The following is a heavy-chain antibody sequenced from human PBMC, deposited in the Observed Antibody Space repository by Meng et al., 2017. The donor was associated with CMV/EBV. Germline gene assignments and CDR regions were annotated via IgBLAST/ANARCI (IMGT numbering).Heavy chain of an antibody. Sequence: GESLKISCAASGFTFNNYHMNWVRQAPGKGLEFVALIWYDGSKTYYADSVKGRLTLSRDNSKDTSFLQMNSLRVEDTAVYYCAKNRVVFGVARRYHGMDVWGPGTAVTVSS. CDR3: AKNRVVFGVARRYHGMDV. D-gene: IGHD3-3*01. CDR1: GFTFNNYH. V-gene: IGHV3-33*06. J-gene: IGHJ6*02. CDR2: IWYDGSKT.